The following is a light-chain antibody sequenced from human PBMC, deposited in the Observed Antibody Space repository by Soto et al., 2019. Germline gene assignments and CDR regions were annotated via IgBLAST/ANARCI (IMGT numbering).Light chain of an antibody. CDR1: SSDVGGYNY. J-gene: IGLJ2*01. CDR3: SSYTSGSTLVI. Sequence: QSALTQPASVSRSPGQSITISCTGTSSDVGGYNYVSWYQQHPGKAPKLMIFDVTNRPSGVSNRFSGSKSGNTASLTISGLQAEDEADYYCSSYTSGSTLVIFGGGTKLTVL. CDR2: DVT. V-gene: IGLV2-14*01.